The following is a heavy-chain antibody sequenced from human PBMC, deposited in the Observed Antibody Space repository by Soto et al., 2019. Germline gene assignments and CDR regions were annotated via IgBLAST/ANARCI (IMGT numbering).Heavy chain of an antibody. J-gene: IGHJ6*02. CDR3: VKDEGIEAMDV. CDR2: ITSSGSYV. CDR1: GFTFSRNT. V-gene: IGHV3-21*01. Sequence: GGSLRLSCVTSGFTFSRNTMNWVRQAPGKGLEWVASITSSGSYVYYADSVKGRFSASRDNAKNSLSLQMDSLRPDDTAIYFCVKDEGIEAMDVWGQGTTVTVYS.